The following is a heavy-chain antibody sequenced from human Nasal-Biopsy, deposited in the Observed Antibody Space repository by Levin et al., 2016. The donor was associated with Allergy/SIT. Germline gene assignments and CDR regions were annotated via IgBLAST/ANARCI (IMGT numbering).Heavy chain of an antibody. J-gene: IGHJ4*02. V-gene: IGHV3-53*01. CDR2: VYSDGST. Sequence: GESLKISCAASGFIVSTKYISWVRLAPGKGLEWVSVVYSDGSTKYADSVKGRFTISRDNSKNTVYLEMNSPRAEDTAVYYCAGEPGDGFGGSRFFDSWGQGTLVTVTS. CDR3: AGEPGDGFGGSRFFDS. CDR1: GFIVSTKY. D-gene: IGHD3-10*01.